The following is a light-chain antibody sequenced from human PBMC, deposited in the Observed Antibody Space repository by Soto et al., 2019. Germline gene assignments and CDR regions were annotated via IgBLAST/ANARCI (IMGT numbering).Light chain of an antibody. CDR2: SVS. CDR1: QSVTSSS. CDR3: HQYGSSPWT. Sequence: EIVLTQSPGTLSSSPGERATLSCRASQSVTSSSLGWYQQKPGQAPRLLMHSVSSRATGIPDRFSGSGSGTNFTLNIIRLEPEDFAVYYCHQYGSSPWTFGQGTKVEIK. J-gene: IGKJ1*01. V-gene: IGKV3-20*01.